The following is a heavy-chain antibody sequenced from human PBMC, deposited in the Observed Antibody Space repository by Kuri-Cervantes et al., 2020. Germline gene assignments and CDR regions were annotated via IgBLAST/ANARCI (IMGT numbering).Heavy chain of an antibody. J-gene: IGHJ4*02. Sequence: GESLKISCAASGFTFSNYAMSWVRPGPGKGLEWVSGISGSGGSTYYADSVKGRFTISRDNSKNTLYLQMNSLRAEDTAVYYCAKDRSRGYFDYWGQGTLVTVSS. D-gene: IGHD3-16*01. V-gene: IGHV3-23*01. CDR2: ISGSGGST. CDR1: GFTFSNYA. CDR3: AKDRSRGYFDY.